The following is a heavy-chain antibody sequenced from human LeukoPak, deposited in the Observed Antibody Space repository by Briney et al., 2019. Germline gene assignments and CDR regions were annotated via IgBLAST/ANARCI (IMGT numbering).Heavy chain of an antibody. D-gene: IGHD6-19*01. CDR3: ARVVVAGNRAFDI. Sequence: GGSLRLSCAGSGFTFTNYWMHWVRHAPGKGLVWVSRIKSDGSSTNYADSVKGRFTISRDNAKNTMYLQMNSLRAEDTAVYYCARVVVAGNRAFDIWGQGTMVIVSS. CDR1: GFTFTNYW. CDR2: IKSDGSST. J-gene: IGHJ3*02. V-gene: IGHV3-74*01.